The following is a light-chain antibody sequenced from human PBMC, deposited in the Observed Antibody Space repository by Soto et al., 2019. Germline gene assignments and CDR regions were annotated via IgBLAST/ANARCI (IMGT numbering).Light chain of an antibody. V-gene: IGKV1-39*01. J-gene: IGKJ1*01. CDR2: TAS. Sequence: TQMTQSPSSLSASVGDRVTITCRASQSISTYVNWHQQKPGKAPNLLIYTASSLQSGVPSRFSGSGSGTDFTLTISSLQPEDFATYFCQQSYSRPRTFGQGTKVDIK. CDR3: QQSYSRPRT. CDR1: QSISTY.